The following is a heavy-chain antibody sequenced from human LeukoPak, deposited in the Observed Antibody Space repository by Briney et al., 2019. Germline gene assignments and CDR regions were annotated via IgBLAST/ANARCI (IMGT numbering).Heavy chain of an antibody. D-gene: IGHD6-13*01. CDR1: GFTFSSYW. CDR3: AREPSAAGLIDY. Sequence: GGSLRLSCAASGFTFSSYWMHWVRQAPGKGLVWVSRISADGSSTNFADSVKGRFTISRDNAKNTLYLQMNSLRAEDTAVYYCAREPSAAGLIDYWGQGTLVTVSS. J-gene: IGHJ4*02. V-gene: IGHV3-74*01. CDR2: ISADGSST.